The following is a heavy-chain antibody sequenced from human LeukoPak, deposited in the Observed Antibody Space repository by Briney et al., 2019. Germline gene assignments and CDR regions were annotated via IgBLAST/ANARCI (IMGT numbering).Heavy chain of an antibody. Sequence: KPGGSLRLSCAASGFTFSSYSMNWVRQAPGKGLEWVSSISSSSSYIYYADSVKGRFTISRDNSKNTLYLQMNSLRAEDTAVYYCAKDKAVAGTYWGQGTLVTVSS. J-gene: IGHJ4*02. CDR2: ISSSSSYI. CDR3: AKDKAVAGTY. D-gene: IGHD6-19*01. CDR1: GFTFSSYS. V-gene: IGHV3-21*04.